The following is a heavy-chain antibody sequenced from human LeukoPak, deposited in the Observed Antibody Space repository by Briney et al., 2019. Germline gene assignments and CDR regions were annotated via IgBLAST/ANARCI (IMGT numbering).Heavy chain of an antibody. CDR2: ISGSGGST. CDR1: GFTFSSYA. CDR3: AKRPYDGDSSGRYYFDY. Sequence: PGGSLRLSCAASGFTFSSYAMSWVRQAPGKGLEWVSAISGSGGSTYYADSVRGRFTISRDNSENTLYLQMNSLRADDTAVYYCAKRPYDGDSSGRYYFDYWGQGTLVTVSS. V-gene: IGHV3-23*01. J-gene: IGHJ4*02. D-gene: IGHD3-22*01.